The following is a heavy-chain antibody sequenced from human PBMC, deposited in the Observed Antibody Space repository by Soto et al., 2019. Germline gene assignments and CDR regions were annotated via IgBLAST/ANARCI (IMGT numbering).Heavy chain of an antibody. D-gene: IGHD3-3*01. J-gene: IGHJ4*02. CDR1: GGSISSYS. V-gene: IGHV4-59*08. Sequence: QVQLQESGPGLVKPSETLSLICTVSGGSISSYSWSWIRQPPGKGLEWIGYISYSGSTTYNPSLESRVTISVDTSKNQFSLKLSSVTAADTAVYYCARRVAESGYSFHYSFDSWGQGTLVTVSS. CDR3: ARRVAESGYSFHYSFDS. CDR2: ISYSGST.